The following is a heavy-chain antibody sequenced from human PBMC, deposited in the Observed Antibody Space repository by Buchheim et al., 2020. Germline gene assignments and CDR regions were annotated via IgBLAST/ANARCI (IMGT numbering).Heavy chain of an antibody. J-gene: IGHJ6*02. Sequence: QVQLQESGPGLVKPSETLSLTCTVSGGSISSYYWSWIRQPPGKGLEWIGYIYYSGSTNYNPSLKSRVTISVDTSKNQFSLKLSSVTAADTAAYYCARVGATDYYYYGMDVWGQGTT. V-gene: IGHV4-59*01. CDR3: ARVGATDYYYYGMDV. CDR1: GGSISSYY. CDR2: IYYSGST. D-gene: IGHD1-26*01.